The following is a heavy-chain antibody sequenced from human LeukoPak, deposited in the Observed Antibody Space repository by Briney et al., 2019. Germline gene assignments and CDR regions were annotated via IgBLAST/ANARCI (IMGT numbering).Heavy chain of an antibody. V-gene: IGHV1-18*01. CDR2: ISAYNRNT. D-gene: IGHD3-22*01. CDR3: ARPLRGLYDSSGYWYYFDY. Sequence: ASVKVSCKASGYTFTSYGISWVRQAPGQGLEWMGWISAYNRNTNYAQKLQGRVTMTTDTSTSTAYMELRSLRSDDTAVYYCARPLRGLYDSSGYWYYFDYWGQGTLVTVSS. J-gene: IGHJ4*02. CDR1: GYTFTSYG.